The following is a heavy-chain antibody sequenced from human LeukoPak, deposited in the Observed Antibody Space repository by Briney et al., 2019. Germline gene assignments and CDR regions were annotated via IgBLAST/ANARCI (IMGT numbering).Heavy chain of an antibody. Sequence: PSETLSLTCTVSGGSISSYYWSWIRQPAGKGLEWIGRIYTSGSTNYNPSLTSRVTMSVDTSKNQFSLKLSSVTAADTAVYYCAREITFGGVIVNDYWGQGTLVTVSS. D-gene: IGHD3-16*02. CDR2: IYTSGST. V-gene: IGHV4-4*07. CDR1: GGSISSYY. J-gene: IGHJ4*02. CDR3: AREITFGGVIVNDY.